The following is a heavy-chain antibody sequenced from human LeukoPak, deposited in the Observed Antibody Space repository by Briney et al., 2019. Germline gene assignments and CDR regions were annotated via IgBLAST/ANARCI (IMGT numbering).Heavy chain of an antibody. D-gene: IGHD3-10*01. J-gene: IGHJ3*01. CDR1: GGSIRSYY. Sequence: SETLSLTCTVSGGSIRSYYWSWIRQPPGKELEWIGYIYYNGNTNYNPSLKSRVTISVDTSKNQFSLKLSSVTAADTAVYYCARCNYYGSGSYHEGFFRFWGQGTMVTVSS. V-gene: IGHV4-59*08. CDR2: IYYNGNT. CDR3: ARCNYYGSGSYHEGFFRF.